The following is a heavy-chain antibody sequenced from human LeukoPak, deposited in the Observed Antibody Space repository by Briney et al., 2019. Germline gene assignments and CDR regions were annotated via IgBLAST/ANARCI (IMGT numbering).Heavy chain of an antibody. D-gene: IGHD1-26*01. Sequence: ASVKVSCKASGYTFTGYYMHWVRQAPGQGLEWMGRINPNSGGTNYAQKFQGRVTMTRDMSISTAYMELSRLRSDDTAVYYCARGPGWGGSYYVVRSMGNWFDPWGQGTLVTVSS. V-gene: IGHV1-2*06. J-gene: IGHJ5*02. CDR1: GYTFTGYY. CDR2: INPNSGGT. CDR3: ARGPGWGGSYYVVRSMGNWFDP.